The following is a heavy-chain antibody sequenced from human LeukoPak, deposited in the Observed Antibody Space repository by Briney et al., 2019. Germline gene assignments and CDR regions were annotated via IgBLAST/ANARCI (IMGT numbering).Heavy chain of an antibody. V-gene: IGHV3-23*01. CDR1: GFTFSSYA. CDR3: AKGVGYYDFWSGYYADYFDY. CDR2: ISGSGGST. D-gene: IGHD3-3*01. J-gene: IGHJ4*02. Sequence: PGGSLRLSCAASGFTFSSYAMSWVRQAPGKGLEWVSAISGSGGSTYYADSVKGRFTISRDNSKNTLYLQMNSLRAEDTAVYYCAKGVGYYDFWSGYYADYFDYWGQGTLVTVSS.